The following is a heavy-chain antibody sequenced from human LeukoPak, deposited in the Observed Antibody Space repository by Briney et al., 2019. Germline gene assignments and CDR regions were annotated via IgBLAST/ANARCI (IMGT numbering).Heavy chain of an antibody. J-gene: IGHJ4*02. Sequence: SQTLSLTCAVYGGSFSNYYWTWIRQPPGKGLESIGEIHHSGSTSYNPSLKSRVTISVDTSKNQFSLNLSSMTAADTAVYFCARGSVAAAGTRFFEYWGQGTLLTVSA. D-gene: IGHD6-13*01. CDR1: GGSFSNYY. V-gene: IGHV4-34*01. CDR3: ARGSVAAAGTRFFEY. CDR2: IHHSGST.